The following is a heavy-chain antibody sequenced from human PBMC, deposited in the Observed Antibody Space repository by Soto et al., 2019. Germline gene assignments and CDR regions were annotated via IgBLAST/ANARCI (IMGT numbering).Heavy chain of an antibody. J-gene: IGHJ5*02. CDR3: AMYYYDSSGYYNWFDP. D-gene: IGHD3-22*01. V-gene: IGHV4-59*01. CDR2: IYYSGST. CDR1: GGSISSYY. Sequence: XETLSLTCTVSGGSISSYYWSWIRQPPGKGLEWIGYIYYSGSTNYNPSLKSRVTISVDTSKNQFSLRLSSVTAADTAVYYCAMYYYDSSGYYNWFDPWGQGTLVTVSS.